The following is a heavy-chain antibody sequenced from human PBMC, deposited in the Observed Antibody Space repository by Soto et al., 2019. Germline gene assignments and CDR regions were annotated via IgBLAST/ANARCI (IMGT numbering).Heavy chain of an antibody. CDR2: INLDGSTT. CDR3: ARDRGSGCYNYFDY. D-gene: IGHD6-19*01. V-gene: IGHV3-74*01. J-gene: IGHJ4*02. Sequence: GGSLRLSCAASGFIFSSNWMNWVRQAPGKGLVWVSRINLDGSTTNYADSVKGRFTISRDNAKNTLYLQMNTLRAEDTAIYFCARDRGSGCYNYFDYWGQGTRVTVS. CDR1: GFIFSSNW.